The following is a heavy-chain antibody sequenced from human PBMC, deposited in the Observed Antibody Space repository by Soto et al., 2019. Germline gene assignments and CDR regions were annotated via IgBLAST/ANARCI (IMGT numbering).Heavy chain of an antibody. V-gene: IGHV1-8*01. Sequence: ASVKVSCKASGYTFISYDINWVRQATGQGLEWMGWMNPNSGNTEYAQKFQGRVTMTRNTSIGTAYLELSSLRSEDTAVYYCARDDYYDNSAYDYWGQGTPVTVSS. CDR3: ARDDYYDNSAYDY. D-gene: IGHD3-22*01. CDR1: GYTFISYD. CDR2: MNPNSGNT. J-gene: IGHJ4*02.